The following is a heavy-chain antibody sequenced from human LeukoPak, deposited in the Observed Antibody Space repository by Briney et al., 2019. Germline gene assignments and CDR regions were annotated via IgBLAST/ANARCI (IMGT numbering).Heavy chain of an antibody. D-gene: IGHD4-17*01. CDR3: ARVLPTTYYFDY. CDR1: GGSISSSSYY. CDR2: IYYSGST. Sequence: PSETLSLTCTVSGGSISSSSYYWGWIRQPPGKGLEWIGRIYYSGSTYYNPSLKSRVTISVDTSKNQFSLKLSSVTAADTAVYYCARVLPTTYYFDYWGQGTLVTVSS. V-gene: IGHV4-39*01. J-gene: IGHJ4*02.